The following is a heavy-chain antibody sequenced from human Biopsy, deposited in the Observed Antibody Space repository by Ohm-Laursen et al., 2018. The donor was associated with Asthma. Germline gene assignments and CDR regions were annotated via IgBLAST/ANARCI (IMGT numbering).Heavy chain of an antibody. CDR1: GYTFNSAG. Sequence: SVKVSCKASGYTFNSAGITWGRQAPGQGLEWMGWISVYNGNTKVAQKLQDRVTMITDTSTSTAYMELRSLRSDDTAVYFCARAVDYSHYYGIDVWGQGTTVTVS. CDR2: ISVYNGNT. CDR3: ARAVDYSHYYGIDV. V-gene: IGHV1-18*01. D-gene: IGHD3-10*01. J-gene: IGHJ6*02.